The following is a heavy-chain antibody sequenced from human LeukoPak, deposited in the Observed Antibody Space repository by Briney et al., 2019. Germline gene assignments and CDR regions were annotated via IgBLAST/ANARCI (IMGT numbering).Heavy chain of an antibody. V-gene: IGHV4-34*01. D-gene: IGHD1-26*01. Sequence: PSETLSLACAVYGGSFSGYYWSWIRQPPGKGLEWIGEINHSGSTNYNPSLKSRVTISVDTSKNQFSLKLSSVTAADTAVYYCAKIIVGATITYDYWGQGTLVTVSS. CDR3: AKIIVGATITYDY. CDR2: INHSGST. J-gene: IGHJ4*02. CDR1: GGSFSGYY.